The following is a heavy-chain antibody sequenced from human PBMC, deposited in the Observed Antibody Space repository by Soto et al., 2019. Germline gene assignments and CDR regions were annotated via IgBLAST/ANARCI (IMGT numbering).Heavy chain of an antibody. D-gene: IGHD5-12*01. Sequence: ASVKVSCKASGGTFSSYAISWVRQAPGQGLEWMGGIIPIFGTANYAQKFQGRVTITADESTSTAYMELSRLRSEDTAVYYCARDLVDIVATTSIAVADYYYYGMDVWGQGTTVTVSS. CDR2: IIPIFGTA. J-gene: IGHJ6*02. CDR3: ARDLVDIVATTSIAVADYYYYGMDV. V-gene: IGHV1-69*13. CDR1: GGTFSSYA.